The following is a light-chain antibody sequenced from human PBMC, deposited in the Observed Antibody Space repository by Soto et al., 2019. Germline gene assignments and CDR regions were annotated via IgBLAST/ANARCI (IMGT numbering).Light chain of an antibody. CDR2: AAS. J-gene: IGKJ1*01. Sequence: AIQLTQSPSSLSASVGARVTITCRASQAIRTALGWYQQKPGKVPKLLIYAASTLQSGVPSRFSGSGSGTDFTLTLTSLPPQAFAPYSCLLDFRYCGAFGQGTKVDI. CDR1: QAIRTA. CDR3: LLDFRYCGA. V-gene: IGKV1-6*01.